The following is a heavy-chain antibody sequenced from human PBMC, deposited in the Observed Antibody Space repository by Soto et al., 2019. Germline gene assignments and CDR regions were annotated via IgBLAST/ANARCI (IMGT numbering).Heavy chain of an antibody. V-gene: IGHV4-39*01. CDR2: IYYSGST. Sequence: SETLSLTCTVSGGSVSSGSYYWSWIRQPPGKGLEWIGYIYYSGSTYYNASLNSRATISVGTSKNQFSLKLSSVTAADTAVYYCARHTYSWAGNWFDPWGQGNLVTVSS. J-gene: IGHJ5*02. CDR3: ARHTYSWAGNWFDP. CDR1: GGSVSSGSYY. D-gene: IGHD4-4*01.